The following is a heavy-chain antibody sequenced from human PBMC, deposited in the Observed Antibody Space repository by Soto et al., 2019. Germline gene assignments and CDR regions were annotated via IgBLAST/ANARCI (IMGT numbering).Heavy chain of an antibody. Sequence: QVQLVESGGGVVQPGRSLTLSCAASGFIFSNYGMHWVRQAPGKGLEWVAVIWYDGSNKFYTDSVKGRFAISRDYSKDTGYFPMNHLKDQDTAGFFRAGGGGRWLPRVDYWGQGTLVVVSS. J-gene: IGHJ4*02. CDR2: IWYDGSNK. CDR3: AGGGGRWLPRVDY. D-gene: IGHD3-16*01. CDR1: GFIFSNYG. V-gene: IGHV3-33*01.